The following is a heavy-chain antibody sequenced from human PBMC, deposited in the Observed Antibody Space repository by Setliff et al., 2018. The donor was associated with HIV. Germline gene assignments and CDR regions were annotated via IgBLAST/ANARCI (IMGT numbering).Heavy chain of an antibody. J-gene: IGHJ4*02. V-gene: IGHV4-39*07. CDR3: EVAGQ. CDR1: GGSISSSSYY. Sequence: TSETLSLTCTVSGGSISSSSYYWGWIRQPPGKGLEWIGSIYYSGSTNYNPSLRSRVTISVDTSKNQFSLKLRSVTAADTAVYYCEVAGQWGQGTLVTVSS. D-gene: IGHD6-19*01. CDR2: IYYSGST.